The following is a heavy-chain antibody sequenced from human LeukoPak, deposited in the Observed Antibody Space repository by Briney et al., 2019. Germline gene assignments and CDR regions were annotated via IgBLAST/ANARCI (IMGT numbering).Heavy chain of an antibody. Sequence: TVGSLRLSCAASGFTFSTYWMNWVRQAPGKGREWVASIKPDGSEKYYVDSVKGRFTMSRDNAKNLMYVQMNSLRAEDAAIYYCARAWQKGFDIWGQGTMVTVSS. V-gene: IGHV3-7*04. J-gene: IGHJ3*02. CDR3: ARAWQKGFDI. CDR2: IKPDGSEK. CDR1: GFTFSTYW.